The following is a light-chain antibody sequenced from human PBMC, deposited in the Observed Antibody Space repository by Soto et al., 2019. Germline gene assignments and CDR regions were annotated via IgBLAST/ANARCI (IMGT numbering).Light chain of an antibody. CDR3: GTWDASLSVWV. CDR2: ENN. V-gene: IGLV1-51*02. CDR1: SSNIGNNY. Sequence: QSVLTQPPSVSAAPGQKVTISCSGSSSNIGNNYVSWYQQLPGTAPKLLIYENNRRPSGIPDRFSGSKSGTSGTLGITGLQTGDEADYYCGTWDASLSVWVFGGGTKLTVL. J-gene: IGLJ3*02.